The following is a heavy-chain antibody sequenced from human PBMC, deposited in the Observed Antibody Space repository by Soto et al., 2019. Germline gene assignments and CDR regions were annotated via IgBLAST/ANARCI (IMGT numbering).Heavy chain of an antibody. Sequence: QVQLVESGGGVVQPGRSLRLSCAASGFTFSSYAMHWVRQAPGKGLEWVAVISYDGSNKYYADSVKGRFTISRDNSKNTLYLQMNRLSAEDTAVYYCAREKGDSSGYYPAYGMDVWGQGTTVTVSS. D-gene: IGHD3-22*01. CDR1: GFTFSSYA. J-gene: IGHJ6*02. V-gene: IGHV3-30-3*01. CDR3: AREKGDSSGYYPAYGMDV. CDR2: ISYDGSNK.